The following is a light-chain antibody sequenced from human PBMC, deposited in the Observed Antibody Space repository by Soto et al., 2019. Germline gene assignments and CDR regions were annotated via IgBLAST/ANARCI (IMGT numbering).Light chain of an antibody. V-gene: IGLV2-11*01. Sequence: QSALTQPRSVSGSAGRSVTISCTGSSSDVGGYNYVSWYQQQPGKVPKLVIYDVSKRPSEVPDRFSGSKSGNTASLTISGLQGEDESDYYCCSYAGSYAYVFGTGTKVTVL. J-gene: IGLJ1*01. CDR1: SSDVGGYNY. CDR2: DVS. CDR3: CSYAGSYAYV.